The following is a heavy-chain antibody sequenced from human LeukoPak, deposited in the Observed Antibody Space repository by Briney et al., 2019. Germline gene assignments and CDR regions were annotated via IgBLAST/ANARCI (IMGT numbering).Heavy chain of an antibody. D-gene: IGHD3-10*01. V-gene: IGHV3-30*04. CDR1: GFTFSSYA. CDR2: ISYDGSNK. CDR3: ARDSGPYGSGSQAYYYYGMDV. Sequence: GGSLRLSCAASGFTFSSYAMHWVRQAPGKGLEWVAVISYDGSNKYYADSVKGRFTISRDNSKNTLYLQMNSLRAEDTAVYYCARDSGPYGSGSQAYYYYGMDVWGKGTTVTVSS. J-gene: IGHJ6*04.